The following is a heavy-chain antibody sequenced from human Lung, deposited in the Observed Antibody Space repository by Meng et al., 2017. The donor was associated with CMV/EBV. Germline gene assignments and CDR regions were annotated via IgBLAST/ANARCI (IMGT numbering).Heavy chain of an antibody. V-gene: IGHV1-69*02. CDR3: ARSGLGNYYYGMDV. J-gene: IGHJ6*02. D-gene: IGHD6-19*01. CDR2: IIPILGIA. Sequence: SVKVSXKASGDTFSSYTISWVRQAPGQGLEWMGRIIPILGIANYAQKFQGRVTITADKSTSTAYMELSSLRSEDTAGYYCARSGLGNYYYGMDVWGQGTTVTVSS. CDR1: GDTFSSYT.